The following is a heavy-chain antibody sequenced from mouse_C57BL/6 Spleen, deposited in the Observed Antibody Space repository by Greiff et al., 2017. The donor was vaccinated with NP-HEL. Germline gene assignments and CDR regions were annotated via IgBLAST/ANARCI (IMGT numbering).Heavy chain of an antibody. D-gene: IGHD1-1*01. Sequence: VQLQQSGPELVKPGASVKISCKASGYTFTDYYMNWVKQSHGKSLEWIGDINPNNGGTSYNQKFKGKATLTVDKSSSTAYMELRSLTSEDSAVYYCARWGSYGSRWYFDVWGTGTTVTVSS. CDR1: GYTFTDYY. V-gene: IGHV1-26*01. CDR2: INPNNGGT. J-gene: IGHJ1*03. CDR3: ARWGSYGSRWYFDV.